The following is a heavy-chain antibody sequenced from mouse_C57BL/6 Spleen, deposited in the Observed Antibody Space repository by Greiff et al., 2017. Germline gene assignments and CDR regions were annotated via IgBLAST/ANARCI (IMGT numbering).Heavy chain of an antibody. Sequence: QVQLKQSGAELVKPGASVKMSCKASGYTFTSYWITWVKQRPGQGLEWIGDIYPGSGSTNYNEKFKSKATLTVDTSSSTAYMQLSSLTSEDSAVYYWARSGYNYFDYGGQGTTLTVSS. V-gene: IGHV1-55*01. CDR1: GYTFTSYW. J-gene: IGHJ2*01. CDR2: IYPGSGST. D-gene: IGHD3-1*01. CDR3: ARSGYNYFDY.